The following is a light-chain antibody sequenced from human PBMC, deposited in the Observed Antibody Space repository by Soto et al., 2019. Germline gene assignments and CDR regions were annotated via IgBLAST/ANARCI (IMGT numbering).Light chain of an antibody. J-gene: IGKJ4*01. CDR1: QSVSSY. CDR2: GAS. V-gene: IGKV3-20*01. CDR3: RQYGRSLGFA. Sequence: EIVLTQSPATLSLSPGERATLSCRASQSVSSYLAWYQQKPGQAPRLLIYGASTRATGIPDRFSGSGSGTDFTLTISRLDPEDFAVYYCRQYGRSLGFAVGGGTKVDIK.